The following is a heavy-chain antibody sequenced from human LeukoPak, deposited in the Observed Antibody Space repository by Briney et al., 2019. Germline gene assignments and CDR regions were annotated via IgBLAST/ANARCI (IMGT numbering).Heavy chain of an antibody. CDR2: VFDSGRT. CDR1: GGSMTTHH. Sequence: SETLSLTCTVSGGSMTTHHWNWIRQTPGKGLEWIGYVFDSGRTKENPSLKSRVTLSADTSKNQLSLRLSSVTAADTAVYYCTTINRGNIFGYFDFWGQGMLVTVSS. V-gene: IGHV4-59*11. D-gene: IGHD5-18*01. CDR3: TTINRGNIFGYFDF. J-gene: IGHJ4*02.